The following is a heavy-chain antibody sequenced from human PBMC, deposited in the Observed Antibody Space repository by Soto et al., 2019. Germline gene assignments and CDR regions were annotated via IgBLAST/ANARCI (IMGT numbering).Heavy chain of an antibody. CDR2: IKQDGSEK. CDR3: ARDSEVIVGATFDY. Sequence: GGSLRLSCAASGFTFSSYWMSWVRLAPGKGLEWVANIKQDGSEKYYVDSVKGRFTISRDNAKNSLYLQMNSLRAEDTAVYYCARDSEVIVGATFDYWGQGTLVTVSS. V-gene: IGHV3-7*01. J-gene: IGHJ4*02. CDR1: GFTFSSYW. D-gene: IGHD1-26*01.